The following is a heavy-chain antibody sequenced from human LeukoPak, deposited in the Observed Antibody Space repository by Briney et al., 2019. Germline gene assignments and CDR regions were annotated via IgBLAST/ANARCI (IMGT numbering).Heavy chain of an antibody. CDR1: GGSISSSSYY. D-gene: IGHD3-16*01. CDR2: IYYSGST. J-gene: IGHJ4*02. V-gene: IGHV4-61*05. Sequence: PSETLSLTCTVSGGSISSSSYYWGWIRQPPGKGLEWIGYIYYSGSTNFNPSLKSRVTISVDTSKNQFSLKLSSVTAADTAVYYCARLRLGESTYYFDYWGQGTLVTVSS. CDR3: ARLRLGESTYYFDY.